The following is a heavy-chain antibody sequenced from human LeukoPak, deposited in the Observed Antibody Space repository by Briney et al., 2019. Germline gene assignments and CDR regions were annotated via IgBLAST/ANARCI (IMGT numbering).Heavy chain of an antibody. V-gene: IGHV3-30-3*01. CDR2: VTYEGSNE. CDR1: GLTFSNCA. Sequence: GGSLTLSCAASGLTFSNCAMLWVRQAPGKGLEWGAAVTYEGSNEYYADSVKSRFTITRKNSKNTLYQQMNSLRPEDTAVYYCARRDGSGYYALDYWGQGFLVTVSS. J-gene: IGHJ4*02. D-gene: IGHD3-3*01. CDR3: ARRDGSGYYALDY.